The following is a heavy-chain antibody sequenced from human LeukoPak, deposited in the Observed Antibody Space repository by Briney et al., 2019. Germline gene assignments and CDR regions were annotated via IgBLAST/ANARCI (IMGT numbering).Heavy chain of an antibody. CDR2: IKSKTDGGTT. V-gene: IGHV3-15*01. D-gene: IGHD3-22*01. CDR3: TTLPYDRATWVPP. CDR1: GFTFSNAW. J-gene: IGHJ5*02. Sequence: GGSLRLSCAASGFTFSNAWMSWVRQAPGKGLEWVGRIKSKTDGGTTDYAAPVKGRFTISRDDSKNTLYLQMNSLKTEDTAVYYCTTLPYDRATWVPPWGQGTLVTVSS.